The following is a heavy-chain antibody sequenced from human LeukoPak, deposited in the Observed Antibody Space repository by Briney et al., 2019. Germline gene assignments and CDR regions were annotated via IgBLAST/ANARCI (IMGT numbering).Heavy chain of an antibody. CDR2: ISSAGTNI. V-gene: IGHV3-48*03. CDR1: GFTFSSYE. Sequence: PGGSLRLSCAASGFTFSSYEVNGVRRAPGRGLEWLSSISSAGTNIYYADSVKGRVTISRDNAKNSLYLQMKSLGAEDTALYYCARDPAYSGRYFDYWGQGTLVTVAS. J-gene: IGHJ4*02. CDR3: ARDPAYSGRYFDY. D-gene: IGHD1-26*01.